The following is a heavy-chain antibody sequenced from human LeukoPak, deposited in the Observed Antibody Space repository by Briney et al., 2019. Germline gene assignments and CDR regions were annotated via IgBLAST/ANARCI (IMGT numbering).Heavy chain of an antibody. V-gene: IGHV3-23*01. Sequence: GGSLRLSCAASGYTFSSYAMSWVRQAPGKGLEWVSAISGSGGSTYYADSVKGRFTISRDNSKNTLYLQMNSLRAEDTAVYYCAKDKVWSSSYLFDYWGQGTLVTVSS. J-gene: IGHJ4*02. CDR2: ISGSGGST. D-gene: IGHD6-13*01. CDR3: AKDKVWSSSYLFDY. CDR1: GYTFSSYA.